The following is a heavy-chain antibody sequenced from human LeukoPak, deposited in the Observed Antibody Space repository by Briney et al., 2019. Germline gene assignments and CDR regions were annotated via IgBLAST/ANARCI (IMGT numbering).Heavy chain of an antibody. J-gene: IGHJ4*02. CDR1: GFTFSSSA. D-gene: IGHD1-26*01. Sequence: GGSLRLSCAASGFTFSSSAMSWVRQAPGKGLEWVSAISNNGGYTYYADSVQGRFTISRDNSKNTLYLQMNSLRAEDTAVYYCAKEGQSHSGSYYFDYWGQGTLVTVSS. CDR2: ISNNGGYT. V-gene: IGHV3-23*01. CDR3: AKEGQSHSGSYYFDY.